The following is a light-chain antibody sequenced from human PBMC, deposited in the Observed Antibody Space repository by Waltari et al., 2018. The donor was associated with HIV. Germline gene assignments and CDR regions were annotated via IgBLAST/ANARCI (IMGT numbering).Light chain of an antibody. V-gene: IGLV2-14*01. CDR3: SSYRSTSTLGV. CDR2: EVT. CDR1: SSDVGGVNS. Sequence: QSALTQPASVSVSPGQSITISCTGPSSDVGGVNSASWYQHHPGKAPKLIIFEVTNRPAGVSNRFSGSKSGNTASLTISGLQADDEADYYCSSYRSTSTLGVFGTGTKVIVL. J-gene: IGLJ1*01.